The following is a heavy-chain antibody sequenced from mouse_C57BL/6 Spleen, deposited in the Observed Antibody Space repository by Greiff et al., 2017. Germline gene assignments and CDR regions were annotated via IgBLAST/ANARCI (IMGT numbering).Heavy chain of an antibody. J-gene: IGHJ3*01. V-gene: IGHV5-15*01. CDR3: ARQDGNYWFAY. D-gene: IGHD2-1*01. CDR2: ISNLAYSI. CDR1: GFTFSDYG. Sequence: EVQGVESGGGLVQPGGSLKLSCAASGFTFSDYGMAWVRQAPRKGPEWVAFISNLAYSIYYADTVTGRVTISRENAKNTLYLEMSSLRSEDTAMYYCARQDGNYWFAYWGQGTLVTVSA.